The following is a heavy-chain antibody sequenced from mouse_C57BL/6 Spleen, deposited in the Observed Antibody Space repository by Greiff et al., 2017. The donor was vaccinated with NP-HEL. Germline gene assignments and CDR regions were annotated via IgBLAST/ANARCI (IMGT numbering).Heavy chain of an antibody. CDR3: ARDITTVVGRGFAY. D-gene: IGHD1-1*01. CDR1: GFTFSDYG. Sequence: EVKLVESGGGLVKPGGTLKLSCAASGFTFSDYGMHWVRQAPEKGLEWVAYISSGSSTIYYADTVKGRFTISRDNAKNTLFLQMTSLRSEDTAMYYCARDITTVVGRGFAYGGQGTLVTVSA. J-gene: IGHJ3*01. V-gene: IGHV5-17*01. CDR2: ISSGSSTI.